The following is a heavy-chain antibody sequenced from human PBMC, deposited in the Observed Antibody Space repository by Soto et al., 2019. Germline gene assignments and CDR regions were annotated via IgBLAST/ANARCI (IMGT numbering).Heavy chain of an antibody. CDR2: VKSKADGETK. CDR3: NTYPDFWGGHTPL. V-gene: IGHV3-15*07. J-gene: IGHJ4*02. D-gene: IGHD3-3*01. CDR1: GFTITNAW. Sequence: EVQLVESGGGLVKPGGSLGLSCAASGFTITNAWMHWVRQAPGKGLEWVGRVKSKADGETKDYAEPVNGRFTISRDDSRNTLSLQMNSLKIEDTAVYYCNTYPDFWGGHTPLWGQGTLVTVSS.